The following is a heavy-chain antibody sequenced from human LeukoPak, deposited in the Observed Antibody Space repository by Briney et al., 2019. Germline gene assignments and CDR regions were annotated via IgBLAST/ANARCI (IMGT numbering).Heavy chain of an antibody. Sequence: PGGSLRLSCAASGFTFSSYGMHWVRQAPGKGLEWVAVISYDGSNKYYADSVKGRFTISRDNSKNTLYLQMNSLRAEDTAVYYCARDPRIKNYFDYWGQGTLVTVSS. V-gene: IGHV3-30*03. CDR1: GFTFSSYG. D-gene: IGHD3-10*01. CDR3: ARDPRIKNYFDY. J-gene: IGHJ4*02. CDR2: ISYDGSNK.